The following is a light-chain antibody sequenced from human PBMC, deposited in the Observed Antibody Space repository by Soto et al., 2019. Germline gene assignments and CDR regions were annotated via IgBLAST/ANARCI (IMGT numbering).Light chain of an antibody. CDR3: CSYAAGEV. CDR2: EGS. J-gene: IGLJ3*02. CDR1: SSDVGSYNL. V-gene: IGLV2-23*01. Sequence: QSALTQPASVSGSPGQSITISCTGTSSDVGSYNLVSWYQQHPGKAPKLMIYEGSKRPSGVSNRFSGSKSGNTASLTISGLQAEDEADYYCCSYAAGEVFGGGTKLTVL.